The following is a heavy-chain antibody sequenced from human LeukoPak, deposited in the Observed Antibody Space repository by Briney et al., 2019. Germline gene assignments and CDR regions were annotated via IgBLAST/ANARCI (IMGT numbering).Heavy chain of an antibody. D-gene: IGHD1-26*01. CDR2: IYYSGST. V-gene: IGHV4-39*07. CDR1: GGSISSSSYY. J-gene: IGHJ4*02. CDR3: ASARVGGSYLFDY. Sequence: KASETLSLTCAVSGGSISSSSYYWGWIRQPPGKGLEWIGSIYYSGSTNYNPSLKSRVTISVDTSKNQFSLKLSSVTAADTAVYYCASARVGGSYLFDYWGQGTLVTVSS.